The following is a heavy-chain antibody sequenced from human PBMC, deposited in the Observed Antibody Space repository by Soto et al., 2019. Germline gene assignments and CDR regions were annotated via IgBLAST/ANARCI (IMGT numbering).Heavy chain of an antibody. J-gene: IGHJ1*01. CDR2: IIPIFGTA. CDR1: GGTFSSYA. CDR3: ARPGGYYDSSGYWN. D-gene: IGHD3-22*01. Sequence: QVQLVQSGAEVKKPGSSVKVSCKASGGTFSSYAISWVRQAPGQGLEWMGGIIPIFGTANYARKFQGRVTIPADESTSTAYVELSSLRSEDTAVYYCARPGGYYDSSGYWNWGQGTLVTVSS. V-gene: IGHV1-69*01.